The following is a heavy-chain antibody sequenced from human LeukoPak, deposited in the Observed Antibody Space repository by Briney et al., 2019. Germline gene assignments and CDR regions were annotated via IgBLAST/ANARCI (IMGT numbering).Heavy chain of an antibody. CDR3: AGIKDDSGLDY. CDR1: GFTFSSYA. D-gene: IGHD1-1*01. V-gene: IGHV3-23*01. Sequence: GSLRLSCAASGFTFSSYAMSWVRPAPGKGLEWVSSIDGSGFITYHADSVKGRFTISRDKSKNTLYLQMNSLRVEDTAVYYCAGIKDDSGLDYWGQGTLVTVSS. CDR2: IDGSGFIT. J-gene: IGHJ4*02.